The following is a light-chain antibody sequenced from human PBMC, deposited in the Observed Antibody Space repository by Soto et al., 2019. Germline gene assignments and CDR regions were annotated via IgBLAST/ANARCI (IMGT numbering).Light chain of an antibody. CDR1: QSVTSSY. CDR2: GAS. CDR3: QHGYSTPLT. Sequence: EIVLTQSPGTLSLSPGERATLSCRASQSVTSSYLAWYQQKPGQAPRLVMYGASIRTSGIPDRFSGSGSGTDFTLTISSLQPEDFATYFCQHGYSTPLTFGGGTKVDVK. V-gene: IGKV3-20*01. J-gene: IGKJ4*01.